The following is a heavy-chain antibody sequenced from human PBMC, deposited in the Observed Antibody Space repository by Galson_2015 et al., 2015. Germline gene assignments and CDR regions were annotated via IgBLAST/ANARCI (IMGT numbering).Heavy chain of an antibody. CDR3: AKDSMRGVTEIDY. V-gene: IGHV3-23*01. Sequence: SLRLSCAASGFTFSSYAMSWVRQAPGKGLEWVSAISGSGGSTYYADSVKGRFTISRDNSKNTLYLQMNSLRAEDTAVYYCAKDSMRGVTEIDYWGQGTLVTVSS. CDR2: ISGSGGST. CDR1: GFTFSSYA. D-gene: IGHD2/OR15-2a*01. J-gene: IGHJ4*02.